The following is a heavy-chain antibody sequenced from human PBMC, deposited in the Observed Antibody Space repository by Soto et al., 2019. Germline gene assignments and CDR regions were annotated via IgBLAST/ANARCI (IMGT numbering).Heavy chain of an antibody. J-gene: IGHJ4*02. D-gene: IGHD1-26*01. Sequence: QVQLVESGGGVVQPGRSLGLSCAASGFTFSHYGTHWVRQAPGKGLEWLAVISYDGSNKHYADSVKGRFTVSRDNSKNTLYLQMNSLRAEDTAVYFCARYSGKYQGPIDYWGQGTLVTVSS. CDR3: ARYSGKYQGPIDY. CDR1: GFTFSHYG. V-gene: IGHV3-30*03. CDR2: ISYDGSNK.